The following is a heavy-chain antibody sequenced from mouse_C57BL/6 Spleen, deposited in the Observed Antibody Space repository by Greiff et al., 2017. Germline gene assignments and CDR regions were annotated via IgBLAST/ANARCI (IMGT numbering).Heavy chain of an antibody. V-gene: IGHV1-55*01. CDR3: AIYYDYLFAY. CDR2: IYPGSGST. D-gene: IGHD2-4*01. CDR1: GYTFTSYW. J-gene: IGHJ3*01. Sequence: QVHVKQPGAELVKPGASVKMSCKASGYTFTSYWITWVKQRPGQGLEWIGDIYPGSGSTNYNEKFKSKATLTVDTSSSTAYMQLSSLTSEDSAVYYCAIYYDYLFAYWGQGTLVTVSA.